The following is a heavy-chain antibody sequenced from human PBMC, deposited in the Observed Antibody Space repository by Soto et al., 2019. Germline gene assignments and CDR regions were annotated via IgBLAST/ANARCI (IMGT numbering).Heavy chain of an antibody. Sequence: QVQLVESGGGVVQPGRSLSLSCAASGFTFSSYGMHWVRQAPGKGLEWVSVIWYDGSNKYYVDSGKGQFTITRDNSKNTLYVQMSSLRAEDAAVDYCARGWYCGGDCYEWYFDLWGRSTLVAVSS. CDR1: GFTFSSYG. CDR3: ARGWYCGGDCYEWYFDL. V-gene: IGHV3-33*01. J-gene: IGHJ2*01. D-gene: IGHD2-21*02. CDR2: IWYDGSNK.